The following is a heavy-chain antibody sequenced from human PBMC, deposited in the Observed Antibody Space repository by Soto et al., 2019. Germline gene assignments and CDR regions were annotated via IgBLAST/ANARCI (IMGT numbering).Heavy chain of an antibody. CDR2: ISSSGSTL. D-gene: IGHD5-12*01. Sequence: GGSLRLSCAASGFTFSDYYMSWIRQAPGKGLEWVSYISSSGSTLYYADSVKGRFTISRDNAKNALYLQMNSLRAEDTAVYYCASREYSGYETLFYHYYYMDVWGKGTTVTVSS. V-gene: IGHV3-11*01. CDR1: GFTFSDYY. J-gene: IGHJ6*03. CDR3: ASREYSGYETLFYHYYYMDV.